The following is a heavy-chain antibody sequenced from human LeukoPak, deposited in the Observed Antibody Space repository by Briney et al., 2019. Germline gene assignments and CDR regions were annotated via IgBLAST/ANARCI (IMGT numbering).Heavy chain of an antibody. CDR2: ISYDGSNK. CDR3: VRWSGTYPLYYLDY. D-gene: IGHD1-26*01. CDR1: GFTFSSYG. Sequence: GRSLRLSCAASGFTFSSYGMHWVRQAPGKGLEWVAVISYDGSNKYYADSVKGRFTISRDNSKNTLYLQMNSLRPEDTAVYYCVRWSGTYPLYYLDYWGQGTLVTVSS. V-gene: IGHV3-30*03. J-gene: IGHJ4*02.